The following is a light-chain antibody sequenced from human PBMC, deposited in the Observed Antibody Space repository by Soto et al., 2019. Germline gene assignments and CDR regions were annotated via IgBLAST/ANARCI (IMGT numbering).Light chain of an antibody. CDR1: QSVSSTY. J-gene: IGKJ3*01. V-gene: IGKV3-20*01. CDR3: QQFDISPFT. Sequence: EIVLTQSPGTLSLSPGERATLSCRASQSVSSTYVAWYQQKPGQAPRLLISGATRRATGIPDRFSVSGSGTDFTLPIRRLEPEDFAVYYCQQFDISPFTFGPGTKVDIK. CDR2: GAT.